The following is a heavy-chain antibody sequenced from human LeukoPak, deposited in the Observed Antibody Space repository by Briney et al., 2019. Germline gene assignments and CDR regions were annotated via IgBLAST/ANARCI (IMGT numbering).Heavy chain of an antibody. J-gene: IGHJ3*02. CDR3: ARATSGSPRVAFDI. CDR1: SDSVNNYY. D-gene: IGHD3-22*01. CDR2: IYYTGRA. Sequence: ASETLSLTCTVSSDSVNNYYWGWIRLPPGKGLEWIAYIYYTGRATYNPSIESRVTISIDTSKNQFSLNLISVTAADTALYYCARATSGSPRVAFDIWGQGTMVTVSS. V-gene: IGHV4-59*02.